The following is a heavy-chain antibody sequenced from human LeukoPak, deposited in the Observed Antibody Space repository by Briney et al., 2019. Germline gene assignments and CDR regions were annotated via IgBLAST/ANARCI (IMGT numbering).Heavy chain of an antibody. D-gene: IGHD1-26*01. V-gene: IGHV4-34*01. CDR1: GGSFSGYY. J-gene: IGHJ3*02. Sequence: KPSETLSLTCAVYGGSFSGYYWSWIRQPPGKGLEWIGEVNHSGSTNYYNPPLKSRVTISVDTSKNQFSLKLSSVTAADTAVYYCARSSGSYGGGAFDIWGQGTMVTVSS. CDR3: ARSSGSYGGGAFDI. CDR2: VNHSGST.